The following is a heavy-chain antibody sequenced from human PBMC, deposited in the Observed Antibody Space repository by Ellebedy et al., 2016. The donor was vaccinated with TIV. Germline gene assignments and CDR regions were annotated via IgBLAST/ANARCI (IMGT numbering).Heavy chain of an antibody. CDR1: GFTFSYYA. D-gene: IGHD5-18*01. Sequence: GESLKISCTASGFTFSYYAMSWIRQAPGRGLEWVSTVSYTGAATYFADSVKGRFTISRDNSKNTLYLHMDRLRAADKAIYYCAKVMTGYSYAPDDFWGQGTLVTVSS. CDR2: VSYTGAAT. CDR3: AKVMTGYSYAPDDF. V-gene: IGHV3-23*01. J-gene: IGHJ4*02.